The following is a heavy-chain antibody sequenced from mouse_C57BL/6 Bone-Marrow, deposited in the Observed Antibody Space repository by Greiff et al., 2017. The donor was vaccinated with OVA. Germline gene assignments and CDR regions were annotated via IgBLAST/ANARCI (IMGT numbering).Heavy chain of an antibody. Sequence: QVQLQQPGAELVKPGASVKLSCKASGYTFTSSWLQWVKQRPGQGLEWIGEIDPSDSYTNYNQKFKGKATLTVDTSSSTAYMQLSSLTSEDSAVYYCARAAQDYAMDYWGQGTSVTVSS. D-gene: IGHD3-2*02. J-gene: IGHJ4*01. CDR1: GYTFTSSW. CDR2: IDPSDSYT. V-gene: IGHV1-50*01. CDR3: ARAAQDYAMDY.